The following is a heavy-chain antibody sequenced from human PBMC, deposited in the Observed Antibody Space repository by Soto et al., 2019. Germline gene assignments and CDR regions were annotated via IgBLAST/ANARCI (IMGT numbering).Heavy chain of an antibody. D-gene: IGHD3-10*01. J-gene: IGHJ5*02. CDR2: MNPNSGNT. CDR3: ARGLLWFGELLGWFDP. Sequence: QVQLVQSGAEVKKPGASVKVSCKASGYTFTSYDVNWVRQATGQGLEWMGWMNPNSGNTGYAQKCQGRVTMTRNTSISTAYMELSSLRSEDTAVYYCARGLLWFGELLGWFDPWGQGTLVTVSS. V-gene: IGHV1-8*01. CDR1: GYTFTSYD.